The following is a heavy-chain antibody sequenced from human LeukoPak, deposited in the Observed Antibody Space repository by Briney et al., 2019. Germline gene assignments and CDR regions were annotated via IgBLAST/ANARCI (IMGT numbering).Heavy chain of an antibody. D-gene: IGHD2-2*02. V-gene: IGHV4-31*03. CDR1: GGSISSGGYN. CDR2: IYYSGST. CDR3: ARGLGYCSSTSCYTDAFDI. Sequence: SETLSLTCTVSGGSISSGGYNWRWIRQHPGKGLEWIGYIYYSGSTYYNPSLKSRVTISVDTSKNQFSLKLSSVTAADTAVYYCARGLGYCSSTSCYTDAFDIWGQGTMVTVSS. J-gene: IGHJ3*02.